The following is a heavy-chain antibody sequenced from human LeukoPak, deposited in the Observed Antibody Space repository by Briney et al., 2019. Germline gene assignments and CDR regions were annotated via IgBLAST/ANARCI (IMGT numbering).Heavy chain of an antibody. D-gene: IGHD1-26*01. CDR2: IKQDGSEK. V-gene: IGHV3-7*03. J-gene: IGHJ4*02. CDR3: VRYSGSRHTLDY. Sequence: PGRSLRLSCAASGFTFSSYAMHWVRQAPGKGLEWVANIKQDGSEKYYVDSVKGRFTISRDNAKSSLYLQMNSLRAEDTAVYYCVRYSGSRHTLDYWGQGALVSVSS. CDR1: GFTFSSYA.